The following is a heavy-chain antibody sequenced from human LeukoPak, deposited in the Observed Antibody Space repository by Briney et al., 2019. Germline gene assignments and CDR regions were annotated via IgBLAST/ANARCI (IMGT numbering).Heavy chain of an antibody. Sequence: GGSLRLSCAASGFTFSDYYMSWIRQAPGRGLEWVSYISGSGSTLYYADSVKGRFTISRDNAKNSLYLQMNSLRVEDTAVYYCARAVAGPSGRFDYWGQGTLVTVPS. CDR1: GFTFSDYY. CDR3: ARAVAGPSGRFDY. V-gene: IGHV3-11*01. D-gene: IGHD6-19*01. J-gene: IGHJ4*02. CDR2: ISGSGSTL.